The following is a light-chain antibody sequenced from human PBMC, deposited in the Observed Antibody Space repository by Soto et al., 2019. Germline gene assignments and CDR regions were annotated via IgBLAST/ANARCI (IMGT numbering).Light chain of an antibody. V-gene: IGKV1-33*01. CDR3: QQSDSLPIT. CDR2: DAS. J-gene: IGKJ5*01. CDR1: QDISNY. Sequence: DIQMTQSPSSLSASVGDRVPITCRASQDISNYLNWYRQRPGKAPKLLIYDASNLERGVPSRFSGTRSGTHFTFAITSLQPEDVATYYCQQSDSLPITFGQGTRLEI.